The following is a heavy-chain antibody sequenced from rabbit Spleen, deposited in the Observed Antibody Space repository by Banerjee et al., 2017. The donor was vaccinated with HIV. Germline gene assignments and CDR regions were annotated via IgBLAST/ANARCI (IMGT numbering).Heavy chain of an antibody. J-gene: IGHJ4*01. CDR3: ARRPAMTLVVNL. Sequence: QSLEESGGDLVKPGASLTLTCTASGIDFSSAYYMCWVRQAPGKGLEWIGCIYGGHSAFTYYPSWAKGRLTISKTSSTTVTLQMTSLTAADTATYFCARRPAMTLVVNLWGPGTLVTVS. CDR2: IYGGHSAFT. CDR1: GIDFSSAYY. V-gene: IGHV1S40*01. D-gene: IGHD2-1*01.